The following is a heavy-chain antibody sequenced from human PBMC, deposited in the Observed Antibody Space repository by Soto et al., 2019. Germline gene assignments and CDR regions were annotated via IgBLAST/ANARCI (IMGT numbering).Heavy chain of an antibody. CDR1: GGTFSSYT. Sequence: QVQLVQSGAEVKKPGSSVKVSCKASGGTFSSYTISWVRQAPGQGLEWMGRIIPILGIANYAQKFQGRVTITADKSTSTAYMELSSLRSEDTAVYYCARDRGAANHYGSGSYSHFDYWGQGTLVTVSS. V-gene: IGHV1-69*08. J-gene: IGHJ4*02. CDR2: IIPILGIA. D-gene: IGHD3-10*01. CDR3: ARDRGAANHYGSGSYSHFDY.